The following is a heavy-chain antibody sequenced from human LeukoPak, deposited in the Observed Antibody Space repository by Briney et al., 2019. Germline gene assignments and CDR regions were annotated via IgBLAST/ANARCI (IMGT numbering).Heavy chain of an antibody. CDR2: ISSSSSYI. V-gene: IGHV3-21*04. CDR3: AKGSGSGNHNHPFDY. J-gene: IGHJ4*02. D-gene: IGHD3-10*01. Sequence: GGSLRLSCAASGFTFSSYSMNWVRQAPGKGLEWVSSISSSSSYIYYADSVKGRFTISRDNAKNSLYLQMNSLRAEDTAVYYCAKGSGSGNHNHPFDYWGQGTLVTVSS. CDR1: GFTFSSYS.